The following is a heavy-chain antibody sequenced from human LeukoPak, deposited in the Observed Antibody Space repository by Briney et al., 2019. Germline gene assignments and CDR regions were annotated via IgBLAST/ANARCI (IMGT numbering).Heavy chain of an antibody. Sequence: KPSKTLSLTCAVYGGSFSGYYWSWIRQPPGKGLEWIGEINHSGSTNYNPSLKSRVTISVDTSKNQFSLKLSSVTAADTAVYYCARGRIMITFGGVLPACYFDYWGQGTLVTVSS. CDR2: INHSGST. D-gene: IGHD3-16*01. V-gene: IGHV4-34*01. CDR1: GGSFSGYY. J-gene: IGHJ4*02. CDR3: ARGRIMITFGGVLPACYFDY.